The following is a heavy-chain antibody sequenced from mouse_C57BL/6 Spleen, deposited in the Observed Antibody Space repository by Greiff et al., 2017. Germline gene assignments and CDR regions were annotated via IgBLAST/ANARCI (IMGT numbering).Heavy chain of an antibody. V-gene: IGHV1-66*01. CDR2: IYPGSGNT. Sequence: QVQLQQSGPELVKPGASVKISCKASGYSFTSYYIHWVKQRPGQGLEWIGWIYPGSGNTKYNEKFKGKATLTADTSSSTAYMQLSSLTSEDSAVYYCARETEYYSNYWGQGTTLTVSS. D-gene: IGHD2-5*01. CDR1: GYSFTSYY. J-gene: IGHJ2*01. CDR3: ARETEYYSNY.